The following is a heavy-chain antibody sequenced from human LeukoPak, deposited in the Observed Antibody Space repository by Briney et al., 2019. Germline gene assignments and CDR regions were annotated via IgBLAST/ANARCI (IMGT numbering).Heavy chain of an antibody. J-gene: IGHJ4*02. CDR1: GGAISSHY. D-gene: IGHD3-22*01. CDR2: TYFSGNI. Sequence: SETLSLTCAVSGGAISSHYWSWIRQPPGKGLEWIGYTYFSGNINYNPSLKSRVTISVDTSKTHFSLKLSSVTAADTAVYYCARYDSSGYSIEYWGQGTQVTVAS. CDR3: ARYDSSGYSIEY. V-gene: IGHV4-59*11.